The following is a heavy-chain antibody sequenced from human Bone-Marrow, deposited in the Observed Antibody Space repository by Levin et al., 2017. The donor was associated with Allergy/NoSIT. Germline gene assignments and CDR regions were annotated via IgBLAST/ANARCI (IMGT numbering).Heavy chain of an antibody. CDR2: MRSKANNYVT. CDR1: GLTFSGSA. V-gene: IGHV3-73*01. D-gene: IGHD5-18*01. CDR3: SGLPADTSRFDP. J-gene: IGHJ5*02. Sequence: GGSLRLSCAASGLTFSGSAMHWFRQASGRGLEWVGRMRSKANNYVTAYAASVKGRFTVSRDDSKNTAYLQMNSLKTEDTAVYYCSGLPADTSRFDPWGQGTLVTVSS.